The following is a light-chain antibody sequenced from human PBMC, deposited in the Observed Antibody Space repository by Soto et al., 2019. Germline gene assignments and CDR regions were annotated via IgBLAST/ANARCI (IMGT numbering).Light chain of an antibody. J-gene: IGKJ2*01. CDR1: QSISSW. Sequence: DIQMTQSPSTLSASVGDRVTITCRASQSISSWLAWYQQKPGKAPKLLIYKASSLESGVPSRFRGSGSGTDFTLTVSSLQPDDFGTYYCQQYKDYPYTFGRGTKLEIK. V-gene: IGKV1-5*03. CDR3: QQYKDYPYT. CDR2: KAS.